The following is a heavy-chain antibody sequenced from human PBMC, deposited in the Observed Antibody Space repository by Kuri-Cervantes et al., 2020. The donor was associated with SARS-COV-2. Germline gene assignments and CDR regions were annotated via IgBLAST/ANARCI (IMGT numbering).Heavy chain of an antibody. CDR1: GFTFSSYD. V-gene: IGHV3-48*01. J-gene: IGHJ6*03. D-gene: IGHD6-13*01. Sequence: GESLKISCAASGFTFSSYDMNWVRQAPGKGLEWVSYIRSSSSIIYYADSVKGRFTVSRDNVKNSLYLQMNSLRAEDTAVYYCARDCSSPYKYYYYYYMDVWGKGTTVTVSS. CDR2: IRSSSSII. CDR3: ARDCSSPYKYYYYYYMDV.